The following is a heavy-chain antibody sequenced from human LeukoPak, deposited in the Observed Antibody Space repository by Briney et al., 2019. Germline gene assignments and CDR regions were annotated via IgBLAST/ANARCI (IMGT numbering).Heavy chain of an antibody. Sequence: LTGGSLRLSCAASGFTFSTYALSWVRQAPGKGLEWVSSISGSAGGTYYADSVKGRFTISRDNSKSTLYLQMHSLRAEDTAVYYCAKNWVASSWFNWFDPWGQGTLVAVSS. D-gene: IGHD6-13*01. CDR3: AKNWVASSWFNWFDP. V-gene: IGHV3-23*01. CDR1: GFTFSTYA. CDR2: ISGSAGGT. J-gene: IGHJ5*02.